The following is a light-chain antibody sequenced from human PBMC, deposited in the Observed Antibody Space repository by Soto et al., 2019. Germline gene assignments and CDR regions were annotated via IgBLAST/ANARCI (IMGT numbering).Light chain of an antibody. CDR2: DAS. Sequence: EVVITQSPTTLSVSPGERVPPSWRASQSVRSNLAWYQQKPGQSPRLLIYDASNRATGIPARFSGSGSGTDFTLTISRLEPEDFAVYYCQKYGSSPPLTFGGGTKVDIK. CDR1: QSVRSN. J-gene: IGKJ4*01. V-gene: IGKV3-20*01. CDR3: QKYGSSPPLT.